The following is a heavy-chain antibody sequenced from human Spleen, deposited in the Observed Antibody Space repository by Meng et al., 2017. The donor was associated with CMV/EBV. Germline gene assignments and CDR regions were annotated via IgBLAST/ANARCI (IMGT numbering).Heavy chain of an antibody. J-gene: IGHJ4*02. Sequence: SGLTFDDYDMSWVRQAPGKGLEWVSGINWNGGSTGYADSVKGRFTISRDNAKNSLYLQMNSLRAEDTALYYCARVRTYSSPGYFDYWGQGTLVTVSS. CDR3: ARVRTYSSPGYFDY. D-gene: IGHD6-13*01. V-gene: IGHV3-20*03. CDR2: INWNGGST. CDR1: GLTFDDYD.